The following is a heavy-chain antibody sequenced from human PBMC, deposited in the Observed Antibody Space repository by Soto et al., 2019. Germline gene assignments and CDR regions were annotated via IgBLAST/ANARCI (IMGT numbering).Heavy chain of an antibody. J-gene: IGHJ6*02. V-gene: IGHV4-34*01. D-gene: IGHD3-10*01. Sequence: SETLSLTCAVYGGSFSCYYWSWIRQPPGKGLEWIVEINHSGSTNYNPSLKSRVTISVDTSKNQFSLKLSSVTAADTAVYYCARGRSGGNYYGSGIRLRDYYYYGMDVGGQGTTVNVSS. CDR2: INHSGST. CDR3: ARGRSGGNYYGSGIRLRDYYYYGMDV. CDR1: GGSFSCYY.